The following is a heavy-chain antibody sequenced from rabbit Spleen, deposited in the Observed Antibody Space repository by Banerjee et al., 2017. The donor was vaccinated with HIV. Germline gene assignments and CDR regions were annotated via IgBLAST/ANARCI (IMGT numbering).Heavy chain of an antibody. V-gene: IGHV1S7*01. J-gene: IGHJ4*01. CDR1: GFDFSSYS. D-gene: IGHD1-1*01. Sequence: QLKETGGGLVQPGGSLTLSCKTSGFDFSSYSMSWVRQAPGKGLEWIGAIYTGRGGTDYAKWVNGRFTISSDNAQYTVNLQMNSLTAADTATYFCARGPYTNAWGPDYFTLWGPGTLVTVS. CDR3: ARGPYTNAWGPDYFTL. CDR2: IYTGRGGT.